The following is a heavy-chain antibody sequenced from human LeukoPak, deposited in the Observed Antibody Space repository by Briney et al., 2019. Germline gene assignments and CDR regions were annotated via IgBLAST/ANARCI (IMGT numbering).Heavy chain of an antibody. V-gene: IGHV4-59*01. CDR1: GGSISSYY. CDR2: IYYSGST. Sequence: SETLSLTCTVSGGSISSYYWSWIRQPPGKGLEWIGYIYYSGSTSYNPSLKSRVTISVDTSKNQFSLKLSSVTAADTAVYYCARLGYCSGGSCYDDWGQGTLVTVSS. J-gene: IGHJ4*02. CDR3: ARLGYCSGGSCYDD. D-gene: IGHD2-15*01.